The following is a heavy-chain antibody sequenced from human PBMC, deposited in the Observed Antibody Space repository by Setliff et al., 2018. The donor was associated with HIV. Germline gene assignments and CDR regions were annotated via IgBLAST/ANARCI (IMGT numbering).Heavy chain of an antibody. CDR2: MYYTGST. D-gene: IGHD6-13*01. CDR3: ARREGTAAAGTYYMDV. CDR1: GYSIRSGYY. V-gene: IGHV4-38-2*01. J-gene: IGHJ6*03. Sequence: SETLSLTCAVSGYSIRSGYYWGWIRQPPGKGLEWIATMYYTGSTFYNPSLKSRLTMSVDTSKNQFSLRLHSVTAADTAVYYCARREGTAAAGTYYMDVWGKGTTVTVSS.